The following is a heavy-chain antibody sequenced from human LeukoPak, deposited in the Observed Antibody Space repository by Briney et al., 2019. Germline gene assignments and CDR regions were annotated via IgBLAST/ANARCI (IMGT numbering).Heavy chain of an antibody. CDR3: ATMNWGYPTDDY. CDR1: GYTLTELS. Sequence: ASVKVSCKVSGYTLTELSMHWVRQAPGKGLEWMGGFDPEDGETIYAQKFQGGVTMTEDTSTDTAYMELSSLRSEDTAVYYCATMNWGYPTDDYWGQGTLVTVSS. V-gene: IGHV1-24*01. D-gene: IGHD7-27*01. CDR2: FDPEDGET. J-gene: IGHJ4*02.